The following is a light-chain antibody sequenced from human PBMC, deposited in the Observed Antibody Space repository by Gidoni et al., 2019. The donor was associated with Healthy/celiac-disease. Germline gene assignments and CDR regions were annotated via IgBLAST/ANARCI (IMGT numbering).Light chain of an antibody. CDR3: QQHSNWPLT. V-gene: IGKV3-11*01. J-gene: IGKJ5*01. CDR1: QSVSSY. Sequence: EIALTQFPATLSLSPGERATLSCRASQSVSSYLAWYQQKPGQAPRLLIYDASNRATGIPARFSGSGSGTDFTLTISSLEPEDFAVYYCQQHSNWPLTFGQGTRLEIK. CDR2: DAS.